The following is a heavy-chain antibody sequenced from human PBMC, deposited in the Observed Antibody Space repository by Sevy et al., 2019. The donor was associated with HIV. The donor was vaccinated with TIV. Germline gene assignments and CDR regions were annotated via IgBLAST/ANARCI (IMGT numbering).Heavy chain of an antibody. J-gene: IGHJ5*02. D-gene: IGHD3-22*01. CDR1: GFTFSSYA. V-gene: IGHV3-23*01. CDR2: ISGSGGST. Sequence: GGSLRLSCAASGFTFSSYAMSWVRQAPGKGLEWVSAISGSGGSTYYADSVKGRFTISRDNSKNTRYLQMNSLRAEETAVYYCAKDSGITMIVVVDNWFDPWGQGTLVTVSS. CDR3: AKDSGITMIVVVDNWFDP.